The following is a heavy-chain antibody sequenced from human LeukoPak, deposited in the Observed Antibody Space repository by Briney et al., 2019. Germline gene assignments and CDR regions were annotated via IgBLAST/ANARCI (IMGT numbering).Heavy chain of an antibody. D-gene: IGHD3-10*01. CDR2: ISNSGSTL. Sequence: GGPLRLSCAASGFAFSDFNMFWIRQAPGKGLEWISYISNSGSTLYYADSVKGRFTISRDNDKNLLYLQMNSLRADDTAVYYCARDALGSYDYWGQGTLVTVSS. CDR3: ARDALGSYDY. CDR1: GFAFSDFN. V-gene: IGHV3-11*01. J-gene: IGHJ4*02.